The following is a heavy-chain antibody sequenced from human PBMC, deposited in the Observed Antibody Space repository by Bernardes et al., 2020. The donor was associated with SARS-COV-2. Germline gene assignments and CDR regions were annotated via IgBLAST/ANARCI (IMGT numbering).Heavy chain of an antibody. J-gene: IGHJ6*02. D-gene: IGHD3-3*01. V-gene: IGHV1-2*02. CDR3: ARDRGRFLDHYYYYYGMDV. Sequence: ASVKVSCKASGYTFTGYYMHWVRQAPGQGLEWMGWINPNSGGTNYAQKFQGRVTMTRDTSISTAYMELSRLRSDDTAVYYCARDRGRFLDHYYYYYGMDVWGQGTTVTVSS. CDR2: INPNSGGT. CDR1: GYTFTGYY.